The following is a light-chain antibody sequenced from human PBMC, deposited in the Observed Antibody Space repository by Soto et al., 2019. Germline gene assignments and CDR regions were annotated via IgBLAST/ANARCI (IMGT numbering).Light chain of an antibody. CDR1: SSDVGGYNY. Sequence: QSALTQPASVSGSPGQSITISCTGTSSDVGGYNYVSWYQQHPGKAPKLMIYEVSNRPSGVSNRFSGSKSGNTASLTISRLQAEDEANYYCSSYTSSNPVVFGGGTKLTVL. CDR3: SSYTSSNPVV. J-gene: IGLJ2*01. CDR2: EVS. V-gene: IGLV2-14*01.